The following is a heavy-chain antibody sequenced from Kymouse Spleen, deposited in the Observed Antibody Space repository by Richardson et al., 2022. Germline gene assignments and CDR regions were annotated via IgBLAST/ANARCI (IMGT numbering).Heavy chain of an antibody. CDR1: GFTFSNAW. Sequence: EVQLVESGGGLVKPGGSLRLSCAASGFTFSNAWMSWVRQAPGKGLEWVGRIKSKTDGGTTDYAAPVKGRFTISRDDSKNTLYLQMNSLKTEDTAVYYCTGVVVVAATRVTTGAREPWSPSPQ. J-gene: IGHJ4*02. D-gene: IGHD2-15*01. V-gene: IGHV3-15*01. CDR3: TGVVVVAATRVTT. CDR2: IKSKTDGGTT.